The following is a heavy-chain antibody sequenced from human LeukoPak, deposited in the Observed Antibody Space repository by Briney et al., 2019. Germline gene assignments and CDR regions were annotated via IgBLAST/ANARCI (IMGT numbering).Heavy chain of an antibody. CDR3: AREVLGYYYDSSGYGRNDAFDI. CDR2: ISAYNGNT. Sequence: ASVKVSCKASGYTFTSYGISWVRQAPGQGLEWMGWISAYNGNTNYAQKLQGRVTMTTDTSTSTAYMELRSLRSDDTAVYYCAREVLGYYYDSSGYGRNDAFDIWGQGTMVTVSS. D-gene: IGHD3-22*01. V-gene: IGHV1-18*01. J-gene: IGHJ3*02. CDR1: GYTFTSYG.